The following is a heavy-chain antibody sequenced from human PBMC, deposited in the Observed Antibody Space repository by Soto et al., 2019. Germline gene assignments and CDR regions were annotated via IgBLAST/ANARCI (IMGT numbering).Heavy chain of an antibody. J-gene: IGHJ4*02. Sequence: GGSLRLSCAASGFTFDDYAMHWVRQAPGKGLEWVSGISWNSGSIGYADSVKGRFTISRDNAKNSLYLQMNSLRAEYTALYYCAKDRGYSGYDPTSWGQGTLVTVSS. V-gene: IGHV3-9*01. CDR3: AKDRGYSGYDPTS. CDR1: GFTFDDYA. CDR2: ISWNSGSI. D-gene: IGHD5-12*01.